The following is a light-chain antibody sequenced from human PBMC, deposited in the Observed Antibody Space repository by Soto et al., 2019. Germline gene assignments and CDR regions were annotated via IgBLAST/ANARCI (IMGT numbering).Light chain of an antibody. CDR3: QHYGTSFA. CDR2: GAS. CDR1: QSVSSSY. V-gene: IGKV3-20*01. J-gene: IGKJ5*01. Sequence: EIVMTQSPATLSVSPGERATLSCRASQSVSSSYLAWYQQKPGQAPRLLIYGASSRATGVPDRFSGSGSGTDLTLTISRLEPEDFAVYYCQHYGTSFAFGQGTRLEIK.